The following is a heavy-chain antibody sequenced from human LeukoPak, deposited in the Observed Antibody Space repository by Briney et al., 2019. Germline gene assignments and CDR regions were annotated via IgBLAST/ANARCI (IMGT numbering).Heavy chain of an antibody. V-gene: IGHV3-7*01. J-gene: IGHJ4*02. CDR1: GFTFSSYW. CDR2: IKQDGSEK. CDR3: ARERLISSGWHGDY. Sequence: GGSLRLSCAASGFTFSSYWMSWVRQAPGKGLEWVANIKQDGSEKYYVDSVKGRFTISRDNAKNSLYLQMNSLRAEDTAVYYCARERLISSGWHGDYWGQGTLVTVSS. D-gene: IGHD6-19*01.